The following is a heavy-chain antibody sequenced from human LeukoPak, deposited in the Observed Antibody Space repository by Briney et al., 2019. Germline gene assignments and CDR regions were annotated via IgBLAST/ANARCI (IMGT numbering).Heavy chain of an antibody. D-gene: IGHD3-16*02. CDR2: IIPIFGTA. V-gene: IGHV1-69*05. Sequence: WASVKVSCKASGGTFSSYAISWVRQAPGQGLEWMGRIIPIFGTANYAQKFQGRVTIITDESTSTAYMELSSLRSEDTAVYYCAREDMITFGGVIDWGQGTLVTVSS. CDR3: AREDMITFGGVID. CDR1: GGTFSSYA. J-gene: IGHJ4*02.